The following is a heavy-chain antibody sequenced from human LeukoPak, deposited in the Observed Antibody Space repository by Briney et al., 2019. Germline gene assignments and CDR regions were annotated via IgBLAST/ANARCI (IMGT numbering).Heavy chain of an antibody. D-gene: IGHD5-24*01. V-gene: IGHV3-74*01. CDR2: VNLDGRST. CDR1: GFTFGSYW. CDR3: VRDVWGDRDGFFEY. J-gene: IGHJ4*02. Sequence: PGRSLGLSCAASGFTFGSYWMHWVRQVPGKGLMWVARVNLDGRSTSYAESVKGRFTISRDNAKFTVYLQMNSLRADDTAVYYCVRDVWGDRDGFFEYWGQGALVTVST.